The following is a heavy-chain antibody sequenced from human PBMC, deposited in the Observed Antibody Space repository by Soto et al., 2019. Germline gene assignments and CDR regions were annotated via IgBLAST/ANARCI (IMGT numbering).Heavy chain of an antibody. CDR2: IGSSGDNA. CDR3: AKDVAATYYYYYSMDV. Sequence: EVQLLESGGGLVQPGESLRLSCAASGFTFSSYAMNWVRQAPGKGLEWVSAIGSSGDNAYYADSVKGRFTISRDNSKNTLYLQMNSLRAEDTAVYYCAKDVAATYYYYYSMDVWGKGTTVTVSS. V-gene: IGHV3-23*01. CDR1: GFTFSSYA. J-gene: IGHJ6*03. D-gene: IGHD6-19*01.